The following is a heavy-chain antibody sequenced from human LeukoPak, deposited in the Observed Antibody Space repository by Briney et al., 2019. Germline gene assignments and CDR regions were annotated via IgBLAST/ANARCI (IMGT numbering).Heavy chain of an antibody. J-gene: IGHJ4*02. V-gene: IGHV4-39*07. CDR3: ASIAIAARLRPY. Sequence: PSETLSLTCTVSGGSISSYYWSWIRQPPGKGLEWIGSIHYSGSTYYNPSLKSRVTISVDTSKNQFSLKLSSVTAADTAVYYCASIAIAARLRPYWGQGTLVTVSS. CDR2: IHYSGST. CDR1: GGSISSYY. D-gene: IGHD6-6*01.